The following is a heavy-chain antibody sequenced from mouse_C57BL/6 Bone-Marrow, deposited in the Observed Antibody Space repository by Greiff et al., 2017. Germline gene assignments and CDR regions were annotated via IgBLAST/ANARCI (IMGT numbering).Heavy chain of an antibody. D-gene: IGHD1-1*01. Sequence: QVQLKESGAELARPGASVQLSCKASGYTFTSYGISWVKQRTGQGLEWIGEIYPRSGNTYYNEKFKGKATLTADKSSSTAYMELRSLTSEDSAVYFCARFPYYYGSNYFDYWGQGTTLTVSS. V-gene: IGHV1-81*01. CDR3: ARFPYYYGSNYFDY. CDR2: IYPRSGNT. J-gene: IGHJ2*01. CDR1: GYTFTSYG.